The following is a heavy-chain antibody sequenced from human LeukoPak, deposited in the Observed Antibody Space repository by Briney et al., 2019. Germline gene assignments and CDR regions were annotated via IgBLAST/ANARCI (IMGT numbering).Heavy chain of an antibody. V-gene: IGHV3-21*01. CDR2: IYSSGRYI. D-gene: IGHD5-24*01. CDR1: GFTFGSYS. CDR3: ARGGGSRDGLTTSFDY. J-gene: IGHJ4*02. Sequence: PGGSLRLSCAASGFTFGSYSMDWVRQAPTKGLEWVSSIYSSGRYIYYADSVKGRFTTSRDNAKNSLYLQMNSLRAEDTAVYYCARGGGSRDGLTTSFDYWGQGTVVTVSS.